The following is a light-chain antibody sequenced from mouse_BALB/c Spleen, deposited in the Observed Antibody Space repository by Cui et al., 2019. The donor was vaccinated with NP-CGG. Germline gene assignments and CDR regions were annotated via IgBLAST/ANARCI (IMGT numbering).Light chain of an antibody. CDR2: GTN. Sequence: QAVVTQESALTTSPGETVTLTCRPSTGAVTTSNYANWVQEKPDHLFTGLIGGTNNRVPGVPARFSGSLIGDKAALTITGAQTEDEAIYFCALWYSNHWVFDGGTKLTVL. V-gene: IGLV1*01. CDR1: TGAVTTSNY. CDR3: ALWYSNHWV. J-gene: IGLJ1*01.